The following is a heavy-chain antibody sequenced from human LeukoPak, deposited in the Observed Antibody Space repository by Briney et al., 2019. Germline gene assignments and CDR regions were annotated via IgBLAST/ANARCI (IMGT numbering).Heavy chain of an antibody. D-gene: IGHD6-19*01. CDR1: GFNFDRYT. Sequence: GGSLRLSCATSGFNFDRYTIHWVRQAPGKGLEWVSLAGWAGGTTFYSDSVRGRFTISRDNAKNSLYLQMNSLRAEDTAVYYCAKAYSSGGPGHYFDYWGQGTLVTVSS. J-gene: IGHJ4*02. V-gene: IGHV3-43*01. CDR2: AGWAGGTT. CDR3: AKAYSSGGPGHYFDY.